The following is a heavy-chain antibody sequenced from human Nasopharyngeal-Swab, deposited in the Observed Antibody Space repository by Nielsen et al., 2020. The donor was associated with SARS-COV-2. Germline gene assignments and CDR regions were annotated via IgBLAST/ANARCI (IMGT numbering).Heavy chain of an antibody. CDR3: VKETGTGDPSWYAFDY. D-gene: IGHD6-13*01. CDR1: GFTFSDYA. V-gene: IGHV3-64D*09. J-gene: IGHJ4*02. Sequence: GGSLRLSCSASGFTFSDYAMHWVRQAPGKRPEFVSAISSHGHTTYYADSVKGRFSISRDNSKSTLYLHLSSLTTADTAVYFCVKETGTGDPSWYAFDYWGQGARVTVSS. CDR2: ISSHGHTT.